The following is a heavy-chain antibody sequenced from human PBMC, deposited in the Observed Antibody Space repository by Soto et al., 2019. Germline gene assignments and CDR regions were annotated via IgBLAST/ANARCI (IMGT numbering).Heavy chain of an antibody. V-gene: IGHV5-51*01. CDR1: VYSFTSYC. J-gene: IGHJ4*02. CDR3: ARHGGVTAARDPLDY. D-gene: IGHD2-2*01. CDR2: IYPCDSDT. Sequence: GESRKISCKGSVYSFTSYCIGWLRQMPVKGLEWMGIIYPCDSDTRYSPSFQGQVTISADKSIRTAYPQWSSLKASDTAMYYCARHGGVTAARDPLDYWAQGTLVTVSS.